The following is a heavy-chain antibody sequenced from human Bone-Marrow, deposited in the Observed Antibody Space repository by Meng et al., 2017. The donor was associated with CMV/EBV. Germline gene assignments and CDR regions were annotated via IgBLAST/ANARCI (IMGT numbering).Heavy chain of an antibody. CDR3: ARGIAARPGWFDP. V-gene: IGHV4-39*07. CDR2: IYYSGST. D-gene: IGHD6-6*01. Sequence: QPQLQEPGPRLVKPSETLSLTCTVSGGSISSSSYYWGWIRQPPGKGLEWIGSIYYSGSTYYNPSLKSRVTISVDTSKNQFSLKLSSVTAADTAVYYCARGIAARPGWFDPWGQGTLVTVSS. CDR1: GGSISSSSYY. J-gene: IGHJ5*02.